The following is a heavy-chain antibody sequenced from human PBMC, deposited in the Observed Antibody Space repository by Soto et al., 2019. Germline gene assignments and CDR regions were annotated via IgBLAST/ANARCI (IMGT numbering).Heavy chain of an antibody. CDR3: AKLSWQLWSQFDY. J-gene: IGHJ4*02. Sequence: EVHLLESGGGLVQPGGSLRVSCAASGFTFSSYAMSWVRQVPGMGLEWVSAISGSGGSTYYADSVKSRFTISRHNSKNTLYLQMNSLRAEDTAVYYCAKLSWQLWSQFDYWGQGTLVTVSS. CDR2: ISGSGGST. CDR1: GFTFSSYA. D-gene: IGHD5-18*01. V-gene: IGHV3-23*01.